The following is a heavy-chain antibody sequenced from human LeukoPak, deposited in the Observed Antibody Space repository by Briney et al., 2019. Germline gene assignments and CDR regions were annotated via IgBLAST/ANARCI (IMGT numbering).Heavy chain of an antibody. D-gene: IGHD2-2*01. CDR2: IIPILGIA. CDR1: GGTFSSYA. J-gene: IGHJ6*02. CDR3: ARREGILREYQLSHWGWNYGMDV. V-gene: IGHV1-69*04. Sequence: SVKVSCKASGGTFSSYAISWVRQAPGQGLEWMGRIIPILGIANYARKFQGRVTITADKSTSTAYMELSSLRSEDTAVYYCARREGILREYQLSHWGWNYGMDVWGQGTTVTVSS.